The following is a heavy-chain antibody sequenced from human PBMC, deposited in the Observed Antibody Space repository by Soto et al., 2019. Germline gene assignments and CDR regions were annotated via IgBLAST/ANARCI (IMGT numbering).Heavy chain of an antibody. CDR1: GGSISSGGYY. J-gene: IGHJ5*02. V-gene: IGHV4-31*03. CDR3: ARHYYDSSGYYPFDP. Sequence: QVQLQESGPGLVKPSQTLSLTCTVSGGSISSGGYYWSWIRQHPGKGLEWIGYIYYRGSTYYNPSLKSRVTISVDTSKNQFSLKLSSVTAADTAVYYCARHYYDSSGYYPFDPWGQGTLVTVSS. D-gene: IGHD3-22*01. CDR2: IYYRGST.